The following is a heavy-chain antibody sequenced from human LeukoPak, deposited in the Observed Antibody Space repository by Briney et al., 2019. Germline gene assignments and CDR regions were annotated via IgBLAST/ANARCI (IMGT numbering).Heavy chain of an antibody. CDR3: ARDTADTAMVS. J-gene: IGHJ4*02. CDR1: GGSISSYY. V-gene: IGHV4-59*01. CDR2: IYYSGST. D-gene: IGHD5-18*01. Sequence: SETLSLTCTVSGGSISSYYWSWIRQPPGKGLEWIGYIYYSGSTNYNPFLKSRVTISVDTSKNQFSLKLSSVTAADTAVYYCARDTADTAMVSWGQGTLVTVSS.